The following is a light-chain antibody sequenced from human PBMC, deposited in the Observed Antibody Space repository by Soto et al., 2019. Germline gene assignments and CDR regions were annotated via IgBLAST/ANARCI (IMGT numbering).Light chain of an antibody. CDR3: LQDYNDPRT. V-gene: IGKV1-6*01. J-gene: IGKJ1*01. CDR1: QGIRND. CDR2: AAS. Sequence: IKMTQSPSTLSASVGDRVTITRRASQGIRNDLGWYQKKPGKAPKLLIYAASSLQSGVPSRFSGSGSGTDFNLTISRLQTEDFATYYCLQDYNDPRTFGQGTKVDIK.